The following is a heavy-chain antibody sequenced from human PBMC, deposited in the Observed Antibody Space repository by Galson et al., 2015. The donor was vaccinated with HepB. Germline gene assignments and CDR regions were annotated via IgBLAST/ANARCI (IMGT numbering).Heavy chain of an antibody. CDR2: ISAYNGNT. J-gene: IGHJ6*02. CDR1: GYTFTSYG. V-gene: IGHV1-18*04. Sequence: SVKVSCKASGYTFTSYGISWVRQAPGQGLEWMGWISAYNGNTNYAQKLQGRVTMTTDTSTSTAYMELRSLRSDDTAVYYCARDEIGENYDFWSGYYAYYYYGMDVWGQGTTVTVSS. D-gene: IGHD3-3*01. CDR3: ARDEIGENYDFWSGYYAYYYYGMDV.